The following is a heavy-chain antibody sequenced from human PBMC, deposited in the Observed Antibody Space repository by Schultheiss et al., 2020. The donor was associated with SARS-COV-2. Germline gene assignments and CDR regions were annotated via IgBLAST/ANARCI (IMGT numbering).Heavy chain of an antibody. CDR3: ARIYCSSTSCDYYYGMDV. J-gene: IGHJ6*02. CDR2: IYYSGST. CDR1: GGSISSSSYY. Sequence: SETLSLTCTVSGGSISSSSYYWGWIRQPPGKGLEWIGSIYYSGSTYYNPSLKSRVTISVDTSKNQFSLKLSSVTAADTAVYYCARIYCSSTSCDYYYGMDVWGQGTTVTVSS. D-gene: IGHD2-2*01. V-gene: IGHV4-39*01.